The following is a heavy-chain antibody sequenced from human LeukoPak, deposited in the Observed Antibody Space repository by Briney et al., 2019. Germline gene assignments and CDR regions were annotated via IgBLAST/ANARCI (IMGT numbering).Heavy chain of an antibody. D-gene: IGHD3-9*01. Sequence: GSLRLSCAASGFTFDDYAMHWVRQAPGKGLEWVSLISGDGGSTYYADSVKGRFTISRDNSKNSLYRQMNSLRTEDTALYYCAKAGYFDWLLYYWGQGTLVTVSS. CDR1: GFTFDDYA. J-gene: IGHJ4*02. V-gene: IGHV3-43*02. CDR2: ISGDGGST. CDR3: AKAGYFDWLLYY.